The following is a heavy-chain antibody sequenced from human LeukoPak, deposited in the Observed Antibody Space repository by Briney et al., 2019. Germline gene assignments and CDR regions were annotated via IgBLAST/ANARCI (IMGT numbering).Heavy chain of an antibody. CDR3: ARDVGYGSGAFDI. V-gene: IGHV3-30*04. D-gene: IGHD3-10*01. CDR1: GFTFSSYA. J-gene: IGHJ3*02. CDR2: ISYDGSNK. Sequence: GGSLRLSCAASGFTFSSYAMHWVRQAPGKGLEWVAVISYDGSNKYYADSVKGRFTISRDNSKNTLYLQMNSLRAEDTAVYYCARDVGYGSGAFDIWGQGTMVTVS.